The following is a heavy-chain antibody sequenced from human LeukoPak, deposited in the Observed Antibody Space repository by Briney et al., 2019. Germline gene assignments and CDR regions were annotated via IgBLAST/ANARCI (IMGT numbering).Heavy chain of an antibody. CDR3: AREIYMVRRAYYFYMDV. CDR2: LSSSGSAF. CDR1: GFTFRSYE. J-gene: IGHJ6*03. Sequence: GGSLRLSCEDSGFTFRSYEMNWVRQAPGKGLEWIAYLSSSGSAFSYADSVKGRFTISRDNAKNSLFLLMTSLRGEDTAVYYCAREIYMVRRAYYFYMDVWGKGTTVTVSS. V-gene: IGHV3-48*03. D-gene: IGHD3-10*01.